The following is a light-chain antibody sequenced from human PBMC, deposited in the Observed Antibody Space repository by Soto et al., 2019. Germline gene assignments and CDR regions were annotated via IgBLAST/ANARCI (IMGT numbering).Light chain of an antibody. CDR1: QTIDNT. CDR3: QQRSNWPRTWT. Sequence: EIVMTQSPATLSLSPGERATLSCRASQTIDNTLAWYQQKPGQAPRLLIYDASNRATGIPARFSGSGSGTDFTLTISSLEPEDFAVYYCQQRSNWPRTWTFGQGTKVDIK. V-gene: IGKV3-11*01. J-gene: IGKJ1*01. CDR2: DAS.